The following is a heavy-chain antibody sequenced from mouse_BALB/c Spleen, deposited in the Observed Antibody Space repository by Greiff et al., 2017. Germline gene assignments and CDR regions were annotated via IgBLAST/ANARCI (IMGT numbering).Heavy chain of an antibody. V-gene: IGHV5-6-5*01. CDR2: ISSGGST. J-gene: IGHJ2*01. CDR3: ARSGYFDY. Sequence: EVMLVESGGGLVKPGGSLKLSCAASGFTFSSYAMSWVRQTPEKRLEWVASISSGGSTYYPDSVKGRFTISRDNARNILYLQMSSLRSEDTAMYYCARSGYFDYWGQGTTLTVSS. CDR1: GFTFSSYA.